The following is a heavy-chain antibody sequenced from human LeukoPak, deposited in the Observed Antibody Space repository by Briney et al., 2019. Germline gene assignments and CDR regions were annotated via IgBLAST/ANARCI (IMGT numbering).Heavy chain of an antibody. CDR1: GFTFSSYI. V-gene: IGHV3-21*01. CDR2: ISSSSTYI. Sequence: TGGSLRLSCAASGFTFSSYIMNWVRQAPGKGLEWVSSISSSSTYINYADSVKGRLTISRDNAKNSLYLQMNSLRAEDTAVYYCARDRSPGNFDYWGQGTLVTVSS. D-gene: IGHD3-10*01. CDR3: ARDRSPGNFDY. J-gene: IGHJ4*02.